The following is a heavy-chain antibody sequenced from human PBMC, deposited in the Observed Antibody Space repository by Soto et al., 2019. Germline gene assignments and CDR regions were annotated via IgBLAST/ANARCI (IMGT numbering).Heavy chain of an antibody. CDR3: ARRGPGTYFDY. V-gene: IGHV3-21*04. D-gene: IGHD6-13*01. J-gene: IGHJ4*02. Sequence: RNWILQETGKGLEWVSSISSSSSYIYYADSVKGRFTISRDNSKNTLYLQMNSLRAEDTAVYYCARRGPGTYFDYWGQGTLVTVSS. CDR2: ISSSSSYI.